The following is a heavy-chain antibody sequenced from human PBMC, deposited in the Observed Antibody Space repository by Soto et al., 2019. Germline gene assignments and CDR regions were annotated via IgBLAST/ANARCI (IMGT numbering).Heavy chain of an antibody. Sequence: SETLSLTCAVYGGSLSGYYWSWIRQPPGKGLEWIGEINHSGSTNYNPSLKSRVTISVDTSKNQFSLKLSSVTAADTAVYYCARGSGIAAAGRGSFDYWGQGTLVTVSS. CDR3: ARGSGIAAAGRGSFDY. D-gene: IGHD6-13*01. CDR2: INHSGST. V-gene: IGHV4-34*01. J-gene: IGHJ4*02. CDR1: GGSLSGYY.